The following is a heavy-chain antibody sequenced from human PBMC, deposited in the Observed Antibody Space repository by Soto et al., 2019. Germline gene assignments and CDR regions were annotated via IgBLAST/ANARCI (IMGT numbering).Heavy chain of an antibody. CDR1: GGSISSGGYS. CDR2: IYHSGST. J-gene: IGHJ5*02. D-gene: IGHD2-15*01. Sequence: SETLSLTCAVSGGSISSGGYSWSWIRQPPGKGLEWIGYIYHSGSTYYNPSLKSRVTISVDSSKNQFSLKLSSVTAADTAVYYCARELCSGGSCYWFDPWGQGTLVTVSS. CDR3: ARELCSGGSCYWFDP. V-gene: IGHV4-30-2*01.